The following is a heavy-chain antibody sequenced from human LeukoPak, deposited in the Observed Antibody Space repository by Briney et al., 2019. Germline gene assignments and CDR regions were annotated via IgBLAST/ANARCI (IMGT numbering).Heavy chain of an antibody. CDR1: GFTFSSYG. V-gene: IGHV3-30*18. D-gene: IGHD5-18*01. J-gene: IGHJ4*02. CDR2: ISYDGSNK. Sequence: GGSLRLSCAASGFTFSSYGMPWVRQAPGKGLEWVAVISYDGSNKYYADSVKGRFTISRDNSKNTLYLQMNSLRAEDTAMYYCAKGDGYSYGYDYWGQGTLVTVSS. CDR3: AKGDGYSYGYDY.